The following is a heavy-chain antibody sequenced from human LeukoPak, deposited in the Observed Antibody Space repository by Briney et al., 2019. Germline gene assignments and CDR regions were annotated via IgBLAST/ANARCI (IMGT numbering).Heavy chain of an antibody. CDR2: ISSSSSYI. J-gene: IGHJ4*02. D-gene: IGHD1-1*01. V-gene: IGHV3-21*01. Sequence: GGSLRLSCAASGFTFSGYSMNWVRHAPGKGLEWVPSISSSSSYIYYADSVKGRFTISRDNAKNSLYLQMNSLRAEDTAVYYCARDPTGRYYFDYWGQGTLVTVSS. CDR3: ARDPTGRYYFDY. CDR1: GFTFSGYS.